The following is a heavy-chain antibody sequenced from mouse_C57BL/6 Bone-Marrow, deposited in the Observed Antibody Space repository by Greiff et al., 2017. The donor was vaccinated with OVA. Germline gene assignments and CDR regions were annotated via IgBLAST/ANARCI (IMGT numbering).Heavy chain of an antibody. V-gene: IGHV5-9*01. CDR1: GFTFSSYT. CDR2: ISGGGGNT. Sequence: EVHLVESGGGLVKPGGSLKLSCAASGFTFSSYTMSWVRQTPEKRLEWVATISGGGGNTYYPDSVKGRFTISRDNAKNTLYLQMSSLRSEDTALDYCARHGVYDYDAWFAYWGQGTLVTVSA. CDR3: ARHGVYDYDAWFAY. J-gene: IGHJ3*01. D-gene: IGHD2-4*01.